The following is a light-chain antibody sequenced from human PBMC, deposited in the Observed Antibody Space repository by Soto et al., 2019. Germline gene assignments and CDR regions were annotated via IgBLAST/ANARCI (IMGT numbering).Light chain of an antibody. V-gene: IGKV1-39*01. J-gene: IGKJ4*01. CDR3: QHSYSTPLT. CDR2: AAS. CDR1: QSISSY. Sequence: DIQMTQSPSSLSSSVGDRVTITCRASQSISSYLNWYQQKPGKAPRLLIYAASSLNSGVPSRFSGSGSGTDFTLTISILQAEDVAIYYYQHSYSTPLTFGGGTKVEIK.